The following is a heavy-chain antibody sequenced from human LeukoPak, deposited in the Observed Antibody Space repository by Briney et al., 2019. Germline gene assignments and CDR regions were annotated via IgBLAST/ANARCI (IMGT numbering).Heavy chain of an antibody. Sequence: VGSLRLSCAASGFTFRDYYMTWIRQAPGKGLEWGSYISSSGNNIFDADAVKGRFTISRDNSKNSLYLHITDLRAEDTAVYFCAREFGAYSYDFDYRGQGTLVAVSS. CDR1: GFTFRDYY. V-gene: IGHV3-11*01. CDR3: AREFGAYSYDFDY. J-gene: IGHJ4*02. D-gene: IGHD5-18*01. CDR2: ISSSGNNI.